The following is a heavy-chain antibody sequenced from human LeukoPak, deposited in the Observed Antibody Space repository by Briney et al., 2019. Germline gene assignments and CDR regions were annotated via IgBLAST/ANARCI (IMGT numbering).Heavy chain of an antibody. CDR3: ARGQQLPGDLAAFDP. V-gene: IGHV4-34*01. CDR1: GGSFSGYY. CDR2: INHSGST. D-gene: IGHD5-18*01. Sequence: SETLSLTCAVYGGSFSGYYWSWIRQPPGKGLEWIGEINHSGSTNYNPSLKSRVTISVDTSKNQFSLKLSSVTAADTAVYYCARGQQLPGDLAAFDPWGQGTLVTVSS. J-gene: IGHJ5*02.